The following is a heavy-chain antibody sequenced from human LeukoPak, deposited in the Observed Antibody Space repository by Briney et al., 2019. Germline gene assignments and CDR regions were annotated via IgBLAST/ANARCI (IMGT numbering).Heavy chain of an antibody. CDR1: GFTVSSNY. CDR2: IYSGGST. J-gene: IGHJ6*02. V-gene: IGHV3-53*01. CDR3: ARFRAPGTAYSYYGMDV. D-gene: IGHD2-21*02. Sequence: GGSLRLSCAASGFTVSSNYMSWVRQAPGKGLEWVSVIYSGGSTYYADSVKGRFTISRDNSKNTLYLQMNSLRAEDTAVYYCARFRAPGTAYSYYGMDVWGQGTTVTVSS.